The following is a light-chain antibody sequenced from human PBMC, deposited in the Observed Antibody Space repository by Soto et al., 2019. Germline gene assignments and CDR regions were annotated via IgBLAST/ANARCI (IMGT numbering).Light chain of an antibody. Sequence: DIQMTQSPSSLSASVGDRVTITCRASQSISSYLNWYQQKPGKAPKLLIYAASSLQSGVPSRFSGSGSGTDFTLTISSLQPEDFATYYCQQRAFFGGGTQV. CDR2: AAS. V-gene: IGKV1-39*01. CDR1: QSISSY. J-gene: IGKJ4*01. CDR3: QQRAF.